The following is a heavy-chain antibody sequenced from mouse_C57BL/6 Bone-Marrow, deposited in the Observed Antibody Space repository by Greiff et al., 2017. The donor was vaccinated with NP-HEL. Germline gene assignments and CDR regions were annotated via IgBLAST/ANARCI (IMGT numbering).Heavy chain of an antibody. Sequence: EVHLVESGGGLVKPGGSLKLSCAASGFTFSSYAMSWVRQTPEKRLEWVATISDGGSYTYYPDNVKGRFTISRDNAKNNLYLQMSHLKSEDTAMYYCARIYGPYAMDYWGQGTSVTVSS. J-gene: IGHJ4*01. CDR3: ARIYGPYAMDY. V-gene: IGHV5-4*01. D-gene: IGHD1-1*02. CDR2: ISDGGSYT. CDR1: GFTFSSYA.